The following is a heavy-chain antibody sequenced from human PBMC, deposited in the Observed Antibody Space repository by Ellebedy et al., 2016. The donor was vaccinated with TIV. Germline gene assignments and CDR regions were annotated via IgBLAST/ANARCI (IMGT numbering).Heavy chain of an antibody. CDR1: GYTFITYP. Sequence: AASVKVSCKASGYTFITYPIGWVRQAPGQGLEWMGWISTYNGETNYAQKLQDRVTMTTDTSTSTVYMELRSLRSDDTAVYYCARDRGSYAFDYWGKGTLVTVSS. V-gene: IGHV1-18*01. CDR2: ISTYNGET. D-gene: IGHD1-26*01. CDR3: ARDRGSYAFDY. J-gene: IGHJ4*02.